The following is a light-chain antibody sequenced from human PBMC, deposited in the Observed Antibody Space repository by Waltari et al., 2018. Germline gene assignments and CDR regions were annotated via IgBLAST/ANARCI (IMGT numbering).Light chain of an antibody. CDR3: QSTDSSSTFYV. J-gene: IGLJ1*01. CDR1: ALPNQL. CDR2: KDT. V-gene: IGLV3-25*03. Sequence: SYELTQPPSVSVFPGQTAGITCSGDALPNQLVYWYQQRPGQAPRLVPYKDTERPSGIPERFSGSTSGTTVTLTITGVQAEDEADYYCQSTDSSSTFYVFGPGTKVTVL.